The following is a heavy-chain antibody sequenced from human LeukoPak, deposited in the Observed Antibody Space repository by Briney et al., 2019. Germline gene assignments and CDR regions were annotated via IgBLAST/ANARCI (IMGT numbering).Heavy chain of an antibody. J-gene: IGHJ6*03. D-gene: IGHD3-10*01. CDR2: IHTSGST. V-gene: IGHV4-61*02. Sequence: SQTLSLTCTVSGGSISSGCYYWSWIRQPAGKGLEWIGRIHTSGSTNYNPSLKSRVTISVDTSKNQFSLKLSSVTAADTAVYYCARDIGLWFGESYYYYYYMDVWGKGTTVTVSS. CDR1: GGSISSGCYY. CDR3: ARDIGLWFGESYYYYYYMDV.